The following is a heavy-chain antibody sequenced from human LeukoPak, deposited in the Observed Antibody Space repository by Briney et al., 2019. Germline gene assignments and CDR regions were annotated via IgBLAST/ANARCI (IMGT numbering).Heavy chain of an antibody. CDR3: ARGLPRRVSDAFDI. Sequence: SETLSLTCAVYGGSFSGYYWSWIRQPPGKGLEWIGEINHSGSTNYNPSLKSRVTISVDTSKNQFSLKLSSVTAADTAVYYCARGLPRRVSDAFDIWGKGKMVTVSS. J-gene: IGHJ3*02. CDR1: GGSFSGYY. V-gene: IGHV4-34*01. D-gene: IGHD3-16*02. CDR2: INHSGST.